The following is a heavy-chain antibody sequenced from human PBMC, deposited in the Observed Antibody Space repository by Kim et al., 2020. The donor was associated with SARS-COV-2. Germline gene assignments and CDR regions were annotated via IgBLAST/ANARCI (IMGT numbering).Heavy chain of an antibody. CDR2: IKSKTDGGTT. Sequence: GGSLRLSCAASGFTFSNAWMSWVRQAPGKGLEWVGRIKSKTDGGTTDYAAPVKGRFTISRDDSKNTLYLQMNSLKTEDTAVYYCTTDRTTVVTSSRRNDAFDIWGQGTMVTVSS. D-gene: IGHD4-17*01. V-gene: IGHV3-15*01. CDR1: GFTFSNAW. J-gene: IGHJ3*02. CDR3: TTDRTTVVTSSRRNDAFDI.